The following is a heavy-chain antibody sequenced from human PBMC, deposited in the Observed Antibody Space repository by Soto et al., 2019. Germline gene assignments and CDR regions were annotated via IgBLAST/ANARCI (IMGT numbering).Heavy chain of an antibody. CDR3: ARDPYGSGNDAFDI. V-gene: IGHV1-18*01. CDR1: GYTFTSYG. J-gene: IGHJ3*02. D-gene: IGHD3-10*01. CDR2: ISAYNGNT. Sequence: ASVKVSCKASGYTFTSYGISWVRQAPGQGLEWMGWISAYNGNTNYAQKLQGRVTMTTDTSTSTAYMELRSLRSDDTAVYYCARDPYGSGNDAFDIWGQGTLVTVSS.